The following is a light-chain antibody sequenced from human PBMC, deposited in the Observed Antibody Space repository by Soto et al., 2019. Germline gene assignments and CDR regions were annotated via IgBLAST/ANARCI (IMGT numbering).Light chain of an antibody. CDR1: QGISNY. J-gene: IGKJ2*01. CDR3: QKYNGAPYT. V-gene: IGKV1-27*01. Sequence: DIQMTQSPSSLSASVGDRVTITCRASQGISNYLAWYQQKPGKVPKLLIYAASTLQSGVPSRFSGSGAGTEFTLTISILQPEDVATYYCQKYNGAPYTFGQGTKLEIK. CDR2: AAS.